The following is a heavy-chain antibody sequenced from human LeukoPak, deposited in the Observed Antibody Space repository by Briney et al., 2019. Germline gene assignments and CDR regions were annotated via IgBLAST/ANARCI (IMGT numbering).Heavy chain of an antibody. D-gene: IGHD1-26*01. CDR1: GFTFSSYA. J-gene: IGHJ6*03. V-gene: IGHV3-23*01. Sequence: GGSLRLSCAASGFTFSSYAMSWVRQAPGKGLEWVSAISGSGGSTHYADSVKGRFIISRENSNNTLYLQMNSLRAEDTAVYYCAARRIVGATARYYYYYMDVWGKGTTVTVSS. CDR3: AARRIVGATARYYYYYMDV. CDR2: ISGSGGST.